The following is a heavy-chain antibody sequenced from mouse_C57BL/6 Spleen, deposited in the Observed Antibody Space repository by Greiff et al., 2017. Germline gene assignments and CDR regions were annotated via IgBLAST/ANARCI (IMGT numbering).Heavy chain of an antibody. CDR2: IYPRDGST. Sequence: QVQLQQSGPELVKPGASVKLSCKASGYTFTSYDINWVKQRPGQGLEWIGWIYPRDGSTKYKEKFKGKATLTVDTSSSTAYMERHTLTSEASAFYFCARSGKLRLACFAYWGKGTLVTFAA. D-gene: IGHD3-2*02. CDR3: ARSGKLRLACFAY. V-gene: IGHV1-85*01. CDR1: GYTFTSYD. J-gene: IGHJ3*01.